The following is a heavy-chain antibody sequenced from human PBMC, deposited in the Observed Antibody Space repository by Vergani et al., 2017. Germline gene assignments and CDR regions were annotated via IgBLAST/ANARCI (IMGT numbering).Heavy chain of an antibody. D-gene: IGHD4-11*01. J-gene: IGHJ5*02. V-gene: IGHV4-39*07. CDR3: ARSFQQYNWFDP. CDR1: GGSISSSSYY. Sequence: QLQLQESGPGLEKPSETLYLTCTVSGGSISSSSYYWGWIRQPPGKGLEWIGSIYYSGSTYYNPSLKSRVTISVDTSKNQFSLKLSSVTAADTAVYYCARSFQQYNWFDPWGQGTLVTVSS. CDR2: IYYSGST.